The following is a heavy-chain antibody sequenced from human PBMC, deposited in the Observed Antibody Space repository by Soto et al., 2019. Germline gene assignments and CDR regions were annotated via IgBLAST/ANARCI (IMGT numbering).Heavy chain of an antibody. Sequence: QGQLVQSGAEVKKPGASVKVSCKASGYTFTRYGISWVRQAPGQGLEWMGWISGYNGDTKYAQKYQGRVTMTVDTSTNTEYMELRRLTSDDRAVYYCAKNGQPPYYCYGMDVWGQGTTVTVSS. V-gene: IGHV1-18*01. CDR1: GYTFTRYG. D-gene: IGHD2-8*01. CDR3: AKNGQPPYYCYGMDV. CDR2: ISGYNGDT. J-gene: IGHJ6*02.